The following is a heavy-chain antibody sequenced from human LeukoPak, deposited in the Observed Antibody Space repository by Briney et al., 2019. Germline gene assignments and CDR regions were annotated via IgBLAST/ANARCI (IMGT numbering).Heavy chain of an antibody. J-gene: IGHJ5*02. V-gene: IGHV4-34*01. CDR3: ARSPHIWFAERGWFDP. CDR2: INHSGST. Sequence: SETLSLTCGVYGGSFSGYYWSWIRQPPGKGLEWIGEINHSGSTNYNPSLKSRVTISGDTSKNQFSLKLNSVTAADTAVYFCARSPHIWFAERGWFDPWGQGTLVTVSS. D-gene: IGHD3-10*01. CDR1: GGSFSGYY.